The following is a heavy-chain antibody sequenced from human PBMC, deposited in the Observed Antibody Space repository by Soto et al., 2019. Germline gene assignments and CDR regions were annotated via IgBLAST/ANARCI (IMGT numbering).Heavy chain of an antibody. D-gene: IGHD3-9*01. CDR1: GFSFSSYA. J-gene: IGHJ4*02. Sequence: HPGGSLRLSCAASGFSFSSYAMSWVRQAPGKGLEWVSGISGGGVSTYYAGSVKGRFTISRDNSKNTLYLQMNSLRAEDTAVYSCAKFSRPDLTGYGLYFDSWGLGTLVTVSS. CDR2: ISGGGVST. V-gene: IGHV3-23*01. CDR3: AKFSRPDLTGYGLYFDS.